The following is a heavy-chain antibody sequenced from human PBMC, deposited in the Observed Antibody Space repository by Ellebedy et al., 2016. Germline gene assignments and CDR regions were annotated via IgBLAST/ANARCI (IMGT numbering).Heavy chain of an antibody. CDR2: INPSGS. J-gene: IGHJ6*02. Sequence: ASVKVSCKASGYTFTSYYMHWVRQAPGQGLEWMGIINPSGSSYAQKFQGRVTMTRDTSTSTVYMELSSLRSEDTAVYYCARSLYSSSWYAPYYYYGMDVWGQGTTVTVSS. CDR1: GYTFTSYY. D-gene: IGHD6-13*01. CDR3: ARSLYSSSWYAPYYYYGMDV. V-gene: IGHV1-46*01.